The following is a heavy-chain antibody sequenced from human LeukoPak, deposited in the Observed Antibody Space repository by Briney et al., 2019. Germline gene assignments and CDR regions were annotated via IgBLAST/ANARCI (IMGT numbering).Heavy chain of an antibody. CDR3: ARFGGTQPFDY. Sequence: SETLSLTCAVYGGSFSGYYWSWIRQPPGKGLEWIGEINHSGSTNYNPSLKSRVTISVDTSKNQFSLKLSSVTAADTAVYYCARFGGTQPFDYWGQGTLVTVSS. J-gene: IGHJ4*02. CDR1: GGSFSGYY. V-gene: IGHV4-34*01. CDR2: INHSGST. D-gene: IGHD1-1*01.